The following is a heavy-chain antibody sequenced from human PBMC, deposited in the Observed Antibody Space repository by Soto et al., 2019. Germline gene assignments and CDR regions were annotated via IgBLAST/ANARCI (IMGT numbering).Heavy chain of an antibody. CDR2: INPNSGGT. CDR3: ATGLGSGGYGYFDS. J-gene: IGHJ4*02. V-gene: IGHV1-2*02. D-gene: IGHD6-19*01. Sequence: QVQLVQSGAEVKKPGASVKVSCKASGYTFTGYYMHWVRQAPGQGLEWMGWINPNSGGTNLAQECQGAVTMTRHTSISAAYVGLSSLRSDDQAVYYGATGLGSGGYGYFDSGGQGPMITVSS. CDR1: GYTFTGYY.